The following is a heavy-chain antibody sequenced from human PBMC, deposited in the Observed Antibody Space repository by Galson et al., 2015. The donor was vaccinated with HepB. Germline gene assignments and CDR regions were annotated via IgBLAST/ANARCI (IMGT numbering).Heavy chain of an antibody. CDR1: GFTFSGSA. CDR2: IRTKSNSYAT. V-gene: IGHV3-73*01. J-gene: IGHJ4*02. CDR3: TVVSTVAADGQKRDY. D-gene: IGHD6-19*01. Sequence: SLRLSCAASGFTFSGSAMHWVHQASGEGLEWVGRIRTKSNSYATAYTASVKGRFTISRDDSKNTAYLQMNSLNTGDTAVYYCTVVSTVAADGQKRDYWGRGTLVTVSS.